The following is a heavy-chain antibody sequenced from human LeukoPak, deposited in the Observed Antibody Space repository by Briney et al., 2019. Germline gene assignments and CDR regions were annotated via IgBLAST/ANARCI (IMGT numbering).Heavy chain of an antibody. D-gene: IGHD3-10*01. V-gene: IGHV3-23*01. CDR1: GFTFSSYA. CDR2: ISGSGGST. J-gene: IGHJ4*02. CDR3: FTRIRGIIPH. Sequence: GGSLRLSCAASGFTFSSYAMSWVRQAPGKGLEWVSAISGSGGSTYYADSVKGRFTISRDNSKNTLYLQMNSLKIEDTAVYYCFTRIRGIIPHWGQGTRVTVSS.